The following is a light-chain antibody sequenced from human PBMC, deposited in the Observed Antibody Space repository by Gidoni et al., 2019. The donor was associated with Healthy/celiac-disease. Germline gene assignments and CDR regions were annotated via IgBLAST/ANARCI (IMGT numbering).Light chain of an antibody. Sequence: DIQMTQSPSSLSASVGDRVTITCRASQSISSYLNWYQQKPGKAPKLLIYAASSLQSGVPSRFSGSGSVTDFTLTISSLQHEDFATYYCQQSYSTPPEYTFGQGTKLEIK. CDR3: QQSYSTPPEYT. J-gene: IGKJ2*01. CDR2: AAS. CDR1: QSISSY. V-gene: IGKV1-39*01.